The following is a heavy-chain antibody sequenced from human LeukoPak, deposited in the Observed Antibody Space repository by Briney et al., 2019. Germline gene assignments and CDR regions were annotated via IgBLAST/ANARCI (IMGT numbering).Heavy chain of an antibody. J-gene: IGHJ4*02. D-gene: IGHD5-18*01. Sequence: PGGSLRLSCAACGFTFHDYAMHWLRPAPGKGLEGVSGISWNSGIIVYADSVKGRFTTSRDNAKNSLYLQMNSLRPEDTALYYCTKDSVAMVTTSDYWGQGTLVTVSS. CDR3: TKDSVAMVTTSDY. CDR2: ISWNSGII. V-gene: IGHV3-9*01. CDR1: GFTFHDYA.